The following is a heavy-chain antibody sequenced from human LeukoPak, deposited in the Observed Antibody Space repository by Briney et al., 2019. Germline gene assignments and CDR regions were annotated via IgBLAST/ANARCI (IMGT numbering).Heavy chain of an antibody. Sequence: SETLSLTCTVSGVSISSSNSYWGWIRQPPGKGLEWIGSIYYSGSTYYNPSLKSRATISIDTSKNQFSLKLNSVTAADTAVFYCAREPITSGGNDAFDIWGQGTMVTVSS. CDR1: GVSISSSNSY. J-gene: IGHJ3*02. V-gene: IGHV4-39*02. D-gene: IGHD3-16*01. CDR2: IYYSGST. CDR3: AREPITSGGNDAFDI.